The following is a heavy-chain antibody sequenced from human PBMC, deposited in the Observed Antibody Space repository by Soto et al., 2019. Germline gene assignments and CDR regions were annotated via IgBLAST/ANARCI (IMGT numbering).Heavy chain of an antibody. J-gene: IGHJ4*02. CDR1: GFTFRNQD. Sequence: EVLLLESGGGLVQPGGSLRLTCVGSGFTFRNQDMRWVRQAPGKGLEWVSGISGRGGVTYYADSVKGRFTISRDNSKNTLYLQMNNLRGNDTAVYYCAKDRQFRSYYESAGHYNDWGQGTLVTVSS. V-gene: IGHV3-23*01. CDR3: AKDRQFRSYYESAGHYND. D-gene: IGHD3-22*01. CDR2: ISGRGGVT.